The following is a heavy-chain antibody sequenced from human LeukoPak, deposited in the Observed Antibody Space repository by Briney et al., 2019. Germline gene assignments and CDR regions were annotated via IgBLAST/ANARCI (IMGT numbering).Heavy chain of an antibody. D-gene: IGHD1-26*01. Sequence: GGSLRLSCAASGFIFSSYWMSWVRQAPGKGLEWVANIKQDGSQKYYVDSVKGRFTISRDNAKNSLYLQMNSLRADDTAVYYCARARGGSNSDYWGQGTLVTVSS. CDR2: IKQDGSQK. CDR3: ARARGGSNSDY. CDR1: GFIFSSYW. J-gene: IGHJ4*02. V-gene: IGHV3-7*05.